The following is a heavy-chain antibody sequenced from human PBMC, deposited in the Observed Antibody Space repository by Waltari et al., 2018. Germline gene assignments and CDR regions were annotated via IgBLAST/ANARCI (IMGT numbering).Heavy chain of an antibody. Sequence: QLQLQESGPGLVKPPETLSLTCTVSGGSISSSSYYWGWIRQPPEKGLEWVASMDYSGRTYDNASLKSRVTISVDTSKNQFSLEVRSVTAADTAVYYCARGFGSATTSRFDPWGQGIVVTVSS. CDR1: GGSISSSSYY. CDR3: ARGFGSATTSRFDP. J-gene: IGHJ5*02. CDR2: MDYSGRT. V-gene: IGHV4-39*07. D-gene: IGHD5-12*01.